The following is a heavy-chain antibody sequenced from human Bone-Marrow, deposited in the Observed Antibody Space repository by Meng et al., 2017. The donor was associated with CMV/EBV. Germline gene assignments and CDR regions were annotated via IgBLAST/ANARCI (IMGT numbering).Heavy chain of an antibody. J-gene: IGHJ4*02. CDR3: TAPLPGEFDY. CDR2: IKSKTDGGTT. CDR1: GFTFSNAW. Sequence: GESLKISCAASGFTFSNAWMSWVRQAPGKGLEWVGRIKSKTDGGTTDYAAPVKGRFTISRDDSKNTLYLQMNSLKTEDTAVYYCTAPLPGEFDYWGQGTLVTVSS. V-gene: IGHV3-15*01. D-gene: IGHD4-17*01.